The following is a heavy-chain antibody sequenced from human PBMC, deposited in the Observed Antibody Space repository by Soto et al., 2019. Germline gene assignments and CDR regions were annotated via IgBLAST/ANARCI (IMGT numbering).Heavy chain of an antibody. CDR3: AKDVEYSSSSSFDP. CDR2: ISYDGSNK. J-gene: IGHJ5*02. CDR1: GFTFSSYG. Sequence: SLRLSCAASGFTFSSYGMHWVRQAPGKGLEWVAVISYDGSNKYYADSVKGRFTISRDNSKNTLYLQMNSLRAEDTAVYYCAKDVEYSSSSSFDPWXQGTLVTVSS. V-gene: IGHV3-30*18. D-gene: IGHD6-6*01.